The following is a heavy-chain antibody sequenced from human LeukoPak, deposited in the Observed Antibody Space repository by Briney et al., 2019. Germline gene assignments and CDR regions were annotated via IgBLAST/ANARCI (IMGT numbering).Heavy chain of an antibody. V-gene: IGHV3-48*01. CDR2: ISSSSSTI. D-gene: IGHD3/OR15-3a*01. Sequence: GGSLRLSCAASGFTFSSYSMNWVRQAPGKGLEWVSYISSSSSTIYYADSVKGRVTISRDNAKNSLYLQMNSLRAEDTAVYYCARRGIWTDMDVWGKGTTVTVSS. CDR1: GFTFSSYS. J-gene: IGHJ6*03. CDR3: ARRGIWTDMDV.